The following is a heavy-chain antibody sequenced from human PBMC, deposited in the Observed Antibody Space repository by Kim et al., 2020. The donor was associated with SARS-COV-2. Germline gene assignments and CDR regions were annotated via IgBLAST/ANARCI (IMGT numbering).Heavy chain of an antibody. D-gene: IGHD1-26*01. CDR2: IYYSGST. CDR3: ARHRGEWQWEPAYVFDY. CDR1: GGSISSSSYY. Sequence: SETLSLTCTVSGGSISSSSYYWGWIRQPPGKGLEWIGSIYYSGSTYYNPSLKSRVTISVDTSKNQFSLKLSSVTAADTAVYYCARHRGEWQWEPAYVFDYWGQGTLVTVSS. J-gene: IGHJ4*02. V-gene: IGHV4-39*01.